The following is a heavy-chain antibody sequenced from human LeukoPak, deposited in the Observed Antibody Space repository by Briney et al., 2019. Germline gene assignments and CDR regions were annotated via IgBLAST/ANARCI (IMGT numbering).Heavy chain of an antibody. J-gene: IGHJ4*02. D-gene: IGHD3-22*01. Sequence: GGSLRLPCAASGFTFSSYGMSWVRQAPGKGLEWVSAISGSGGSTYYADSVKGRFTISRDNSKNTLYLQMNSLRAEDTAVYYCAKVGVGNYYDSSGYPDYWGQGTLVTVSS. CDR1: GFTFSSYG. V-gene: IGHV3-23*01. CDR2: ISGSGGST. CDR3: AKVGVGNYYDSSGYPDY.